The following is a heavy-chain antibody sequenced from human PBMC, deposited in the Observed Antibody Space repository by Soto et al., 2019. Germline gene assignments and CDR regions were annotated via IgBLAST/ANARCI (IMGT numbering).Heavy chain of an antibody. V-gene: IGHV1-69*06. Sequence: QVQLVQSGAEVKKPGSSVKFSCKASGGTFSSYAISWVRQAPGQGLEWMGGIIPIFGTANYAQKFQGRVTITADKSTSTAYMELSSLRSEDTAVYYCASAGLGYCRSTSGWGWFDPWGQGTLVTGSS. CDR2: IIPIFGTA. D-gene: IGHD2-2*01. J-gene: IGHJ5*02. CDR3: ASAGLGYCRSTSGWGWFDP. CDR1: GGTFSSYA.